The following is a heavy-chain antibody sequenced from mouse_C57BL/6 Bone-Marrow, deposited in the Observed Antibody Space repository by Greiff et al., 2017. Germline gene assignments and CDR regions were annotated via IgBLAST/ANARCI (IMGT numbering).Heavy chain of an antibody. V-gene: IGHV1-52*01. CDR2: IDPSDSEA. J-gene: IGHJ2*01. Sequence: QVQLQQPGAELVRPGSSVKLSCKASGYTFTSYWMHWVKQRPIQGLEWIGNIDPSDSEAHYNQKFKDKATLTVDKSSSTAYMQLSSLTSEDSAVYYCARWNYYGSSPYFDYWGQGTTLTVSS. D-gene: IGHD1-1*01. CDR3: ARWNYYGSSPYFDY. CDR1: GYTFTSYW.